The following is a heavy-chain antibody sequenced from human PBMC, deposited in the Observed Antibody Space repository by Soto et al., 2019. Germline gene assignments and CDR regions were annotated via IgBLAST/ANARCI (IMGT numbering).Heavy chain of an antibody. CDR3: ARRTMVQYYFDY. Sequence: GGSLRLSCAASGFTFSSYGMHWVRQAPGKGLEWVAVIWYDGSNKYYADSVKGRFTISRDNSKNTLYLQMNSLRAEDTAVYYCARRTMVQYYFDYWGQGTLVTVSS. J-gene: IGHJ4*02. CDR2: IWYDGSNK. D-gene: IGHD3-10*01. CDR1: GFTFSSYG. V-gene: IGHV3-33*01.